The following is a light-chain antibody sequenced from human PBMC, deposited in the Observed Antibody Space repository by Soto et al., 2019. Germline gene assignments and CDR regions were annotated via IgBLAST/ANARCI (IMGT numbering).Light chain of an antibody. Sequence: AIQLTQSPSSLSASVGDRVTITCRASQVINSFLAWYQQKPGKAPKLLISGASSLQSGVPSRFSGSASGTEFTLTISSLQPDDIATYYCQQCHRYLTFGQGTKVDIK. V-gene: IGKV1-13*02. CDR2: GAS. CDR3: QQCHRYLT. CDR1: QVINSF. J-gene: IGKJ1*01.